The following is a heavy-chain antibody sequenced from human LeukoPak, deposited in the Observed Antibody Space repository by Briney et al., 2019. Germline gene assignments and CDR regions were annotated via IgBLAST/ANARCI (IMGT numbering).Heavy chain of an antibody. J-gene: IGHJ4*02. V-gene: IGHV3-30*04. Sequence: GGSLRLSCAASGFTFSSYAMHWVRQAPGKGLEWVVVISYDRSNKYYADSVKGRFTISRDNSKNTLFLQMNSLRAEDTAVYYCAKELLGYCSSTSCYGGGFDYWGQGTLVTV. D-gene: IGHD2-2*01. CDR1: GFTFSSYA. CDR2: ISYDRSNK. CDR3: AKELLGYCSSTSCYGGGFDY.